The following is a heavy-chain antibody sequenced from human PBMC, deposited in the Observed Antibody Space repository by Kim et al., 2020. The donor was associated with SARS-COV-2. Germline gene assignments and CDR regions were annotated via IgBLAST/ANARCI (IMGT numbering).Heavy chain of an antibody. CDR2: IRSKINNYAI. CDR1: GFSFDVAT. Sequence: GGSLRLSCAASGFSFDVATIYWVRQASGRGLEWVGLIRSKINNYAIVYGASEKGKFYISRNDSEDTAYLQINSLKAEDTAIYYCTRDGSDGSGTDERWDYWGQGTPVTISS. J-gene: IGHJ4*02. D-gene: IGHD1-26*01. V-gene: IGHV3-73*01. CDR3: TRDGSDGSGTDERWDY.